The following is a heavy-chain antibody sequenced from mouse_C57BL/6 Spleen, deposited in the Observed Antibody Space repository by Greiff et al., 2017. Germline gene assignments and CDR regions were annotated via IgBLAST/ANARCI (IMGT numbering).Heavy chain of an antibody. V-gene: IGHV1-18*01. CDR1: GYTFTDYN. J-gene: IGHJ4*01. Sequence: VHVKQSGPELVKPGASVKIPCKASGYTFTDYNMDWVKQSHGKSLEWIGDINPNNGGTIYNQKFKGKATLTVDKSSSTAYMELRSLTSEDTAVYYCARGSTMVNYAMDYWGQGTSVTVSS. CDR2: INPNNGGT. CDR3: ARGSTMVNYAMDY. D-gene: IGHD2-2*01.